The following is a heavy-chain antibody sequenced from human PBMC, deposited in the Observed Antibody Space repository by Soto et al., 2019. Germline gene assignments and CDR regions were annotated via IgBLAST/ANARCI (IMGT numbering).Heavy chain of an antibody. Sequence: VGSLRLSCAASGFTFSSYSMNWVRQAPGKGLEWVSSISSSSSYIYYADSVKGRFTISRDNAKNSLYLQMNSLRAEDTAVYYCARDLAYCGGDCYFAEYFQHWGQGTLVTVSS. CDR3: ARDLAYCGGDCYFAEYFQH. V-gene: IGHV3-21*01. CDR1: GFTFSSYS. CDR2: ISSSSSYI. D-gene: IGHD2-21*02. J-gene: IGHJ1*01.